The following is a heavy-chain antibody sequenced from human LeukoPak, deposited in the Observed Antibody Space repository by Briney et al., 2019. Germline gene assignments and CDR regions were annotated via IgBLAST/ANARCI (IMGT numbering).Heavy chain of an antibody. CDR3: ARHRTPNVVGYYYGMDV. CDR2: IYYSGST. V-gene: IGHV4-59*08. Sequence: SETLSLTCTVSGGSISSYYWSWIRQPPGKGLEWIGYIYYSGSTNYNPSLKSRVTISVDTSKNQFSLKLSSVTAADTAVHYCARHRTPNVVGYYYGMDVWGQGTTVTVSS. CDR1: GGSISSYY. J-gene: IGHJ6*02. D-gene: IGHD4-23*01.